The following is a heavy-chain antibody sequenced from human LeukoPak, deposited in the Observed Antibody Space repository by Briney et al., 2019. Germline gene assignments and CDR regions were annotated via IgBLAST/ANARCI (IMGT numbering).Heavy chain of an antibody. J-gene: IGHJ6*02. D-gene: IGHD2-15*01. CDR1: GGSISSYY. CDR3: ARNRPALVARYYYYGMDV. CDR2: IYYSGST. Sequence: SETLSLTCTVSGGSISSYYWSWIRQPPGKGLEWIGYIYYSGSTNYNPSLKSRVTISVDTSKNQFSLKPSSVTAADTAVYYCARNRPALVARYYYYGMDVWGQGTTVTVSS. V-gene: IGHV4-59*01.